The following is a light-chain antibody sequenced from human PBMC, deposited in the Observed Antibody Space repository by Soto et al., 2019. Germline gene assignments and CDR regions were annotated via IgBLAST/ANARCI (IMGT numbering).Light chain of an antibody. Sequence: EIVLTQSPGTLSLSPGERATLSCRASQSVSSSYLAWYQQKPGQAPRLLIYGASSRATGLPDRFSGSGSGTDFTLTISRLEPEDFAVYYCQQYGSLGSFTFGPGTKVDIK. CDR1: QSVSSSY. J-gene: IGKJ3*01. V-gene: IGKV3-20*01. CDR2: GAS. CDR3: QQYGSLGSFT.